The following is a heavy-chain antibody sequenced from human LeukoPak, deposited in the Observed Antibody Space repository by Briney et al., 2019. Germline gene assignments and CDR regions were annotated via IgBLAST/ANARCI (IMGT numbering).Heavy chain of an antibody. CDR1: GFTFSDYY. J-gene: IGHJ4*02. CDR3: ATLGTGPDY. V-gene: IGHV3-11*03. Sequence: PGGSLRLSCAASGFTFSDYYMTWIRQAPGRGLEWISYINGSSSDTKYADSVKGRFTISRDNAKNSVYLLMNSLRAEDTAVYYCATLGTGPDYWGQGTLVTVSS. D-gene: IGHD3-10*01. CDR2: INGSSSDT.